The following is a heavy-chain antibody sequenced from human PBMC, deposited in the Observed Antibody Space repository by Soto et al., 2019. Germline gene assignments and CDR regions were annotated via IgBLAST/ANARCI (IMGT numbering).Heavy chain of an antibody. D-gene: IGHD3-3*01. J-gene: IGHJ6*02. Sequence: QVQLVQSGSSVKKPGSSVKVSCKASGGTFSSYAISWVRQAPGQGLEWMGGIIPIFNATPYAQKFQGRVTITADESTSTAYMELSSLRSEDTAVYYCAKDDFDSDIYYGMNVWGQGTTVPASS. CDR2: IIPIFNAT. V-gene: IGHV1-69*01. CDR1: GGTFSSYA. CDR3: AKDDFDSDIYYGMNV.